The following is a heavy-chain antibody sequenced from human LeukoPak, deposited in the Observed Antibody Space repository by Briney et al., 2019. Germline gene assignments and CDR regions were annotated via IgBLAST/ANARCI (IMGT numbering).Heavy chain of an antibody. J-gene: IGHJ6*02. CDR3: ARLTIVRGLISGIDV. D-gene: IGHD3-10*01. CDR1: GYMFITYW. V-gene: IGHV5-51*01. CDR2: IYPADSRT. Sequence: GESLKISCKASGYMFITYWIGWVRQMAGKGLERMGIIYPADSRTTYSPSFQGQVTMSADKSISTAYLQWSSLQASDTAVYYCARLTIVRGLISGIDVWGQGTTVTVSS.